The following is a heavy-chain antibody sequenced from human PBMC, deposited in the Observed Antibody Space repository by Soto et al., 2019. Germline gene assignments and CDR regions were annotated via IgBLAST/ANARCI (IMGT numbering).Heavy chain of an antibody. Sequence: PSETLSLTCAVSGGSISSSNWWSWVRQPPGKGLEWIGEIYHSGSTNYNPSLKSRVTISVDKSKNQFSLKLSSVTAADTAVYYCAREGLVGGNYFDYWGQGTLVTVSS. CDR1: GGSISSSNW. D-gene: IGHD1-26*01. CDR3: AREGLVGGNYFDY. V-gene: IGHV4-4*02. CDR2: IYHSGST. J-gene: IGHJ4*02.